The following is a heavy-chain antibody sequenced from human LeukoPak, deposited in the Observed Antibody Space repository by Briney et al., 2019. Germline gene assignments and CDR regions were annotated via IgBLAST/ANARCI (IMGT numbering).Heavy chain of an antibody. CDR3: ARGGVRTAASSLGY. Sequence: ASVKVSCKASGYTFSDYYLHWVRQAPGHPLEWLGWIKPNSGGTNFAQKFRGRVTMTRDTSITTAYMELTRLKSDDTAVYYCARGGVRTAASSLGYWGQGTLVTVSS. CDR2: IKPNSGGT. CDR1: GYTFSDYY. V-gene: IGHV1-2*02. J-gene: IGHJ4*01. D-gene: IGHD6-13*01.